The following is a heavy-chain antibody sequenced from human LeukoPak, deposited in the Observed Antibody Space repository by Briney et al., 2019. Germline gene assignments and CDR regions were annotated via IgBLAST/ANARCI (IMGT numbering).Heavy chain of an antibody. J-gene: IGHJ3*02. CDR1: GLTISDHQ. Sequence: PGGSLRLSCAASGLTISDHQMDWVRQAPGKGLEWVGRSRKKGNTYTTEYAASVKGRITISRDDSKNSLYLQLNSLKTEDTAVYYCARATYSGSSDAFDIWGQGTMDTVSS. CDR2: SRKKGNTYTT. CDR3: ARATYSGSSDAFDI. D-gene: IGHD1-26*01. V-gene: IGHV3-72*01.